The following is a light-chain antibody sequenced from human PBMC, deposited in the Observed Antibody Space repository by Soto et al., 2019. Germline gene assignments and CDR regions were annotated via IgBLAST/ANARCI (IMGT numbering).Light chain of an antibody. J-gene: IGKJ5*01. CDR2: DAS. Sequence: EIVMTQSPATLSVSPGERATLSCRASQSVSSKLAWYQQKPGQAPRLLIYDASNRATGTPARFSGSGSGTEFTLTISSLQPEDFATYYCQQHGQWPITFGQGTRLEIK. CDR3: QQHGQWPIT. CDR1: QSVSSK. V-gene: IGKV3D-15*01.